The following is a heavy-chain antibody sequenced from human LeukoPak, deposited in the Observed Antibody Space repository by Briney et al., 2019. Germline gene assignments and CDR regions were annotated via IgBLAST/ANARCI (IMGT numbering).Heavy chain of an antibody. J-gene: IGHJ6*03. V-gene: IGHV3-7*01. CDR1: GFTFSSYW. CDR2: IKQDGSEK. Sequence: GGSLRLSCAASGFTFSSYWMSWVRQAPGKGLEWVANIKQDGSEKYYVDSAKGRFTISRDNAKNSLYLQMNSLRAEDTAVYYCARGHTEYSYGLYYYYYYYMDVWGKGTTVTVSS. D-gene: IGHD5-18*01. CDR3: ARGHTEYSYGLYYYYYYYMDV.